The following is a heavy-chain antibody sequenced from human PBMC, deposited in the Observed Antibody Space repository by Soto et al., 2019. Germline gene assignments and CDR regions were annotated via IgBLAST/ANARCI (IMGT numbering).Heavy chain of an antibody. CDR1: GFTFSSHW. CDR2: IKEDGSEK. D-gene: IGHD3-10*01. J-gene: IGHJ4*02. V-gene: IGHV3-7*05. CDR3: ARGVRAVPGLGDD. Sequence: EVQLVESGGGLVQPGGSLTLSCAASGFTFSSHWMSWVRQAPGKGLEWVANIKEDGSEKFYVDSVKSRFTISRDNAKNSLYLQMNSLGVDDTAVYYCARGVRAVPGLGDDWGQGTLVTVTS.